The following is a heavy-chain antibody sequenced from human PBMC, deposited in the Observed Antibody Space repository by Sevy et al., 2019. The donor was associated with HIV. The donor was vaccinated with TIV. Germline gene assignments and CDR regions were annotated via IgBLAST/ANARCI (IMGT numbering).Heavy chain of an antibody. J-gene: IGHJ3*02. Sequence: GESLKISCKGSGYSFTSYWIGWVRQMPGKGLEWMGIIYPGDSDTRYSPSFQGQVTISADKSISTDYLQWSSLKASDTAMYYCARDRSGYYPFFDAFDIWGQGTMVTVSS. V-gene: IGHV5-51*01. CDR1: GYSFTSYW. CDR2: IYPGDSDT. D-gene: IGHD3-22*01. CDR3: ARDRSGYYPFFDAFDI.